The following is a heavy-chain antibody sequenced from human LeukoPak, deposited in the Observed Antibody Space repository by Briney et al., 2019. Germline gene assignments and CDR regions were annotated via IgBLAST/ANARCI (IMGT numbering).Heavy chain of an antibody. CDR3: ASWPVGWYGEDS. CDR2: IYYSGST. D-gene: IGHD6-19*01. V-gene: IGHV4-59*01. Sequence: ASETLSLTCTVSGGSISSYYWSWVRQPPGKGLEWIGYIYYSGSTNYNPSLKSRVTISVDTSKNQFSLKLSSVTAADTAVYYCASWPVGWYGEDSWGQGTLVTVSS. CDR1: GGSISSYY. J-gene: IGHJ4*02.